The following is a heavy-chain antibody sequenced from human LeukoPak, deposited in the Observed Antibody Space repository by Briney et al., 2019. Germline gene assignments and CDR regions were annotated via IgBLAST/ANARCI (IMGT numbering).Heavy chain of an antibody. J-gene: IGHJ2*01. CDR3: ARATLDAAMVYWYFDL. V-gene: IGHV1-46*01. CDR1: GYTFTDHY. D-gene: IGHD5-18*01. CDR2: IHPSGGSS. Sequence: GASVTLSCKASGYTFTDHYMHWVRQAPGQGPEWMGVIHPSGGSSTSAQKFQGRATMTTDTSTSTVYVELRSLNSDDTAVYFCARATLDAAMVYWYFDLWGRGTLVTVSS.